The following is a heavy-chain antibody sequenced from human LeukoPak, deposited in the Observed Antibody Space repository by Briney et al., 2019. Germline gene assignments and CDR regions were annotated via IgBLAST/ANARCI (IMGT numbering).Heavy chain of an antibody. V-gene: IGHV1-18*01. Sequence: PEASVKVSCKTSGYSENFYGITWVRQVAGQGPEWMGWISAQHGQTEYAPNSQDRVTMTTDTYTNTAYMELRSLRSDDTAVYYCAGSLGYCTSNVCYLKYWGQGTLVTVSS. CDR3: AGSLGYCTSNVCYLKY. CDR2: ISAQHGQT. J-gene: IGHJ4*02. D-gene: IGHD2-8*01. CDR1: GYSENFYG.